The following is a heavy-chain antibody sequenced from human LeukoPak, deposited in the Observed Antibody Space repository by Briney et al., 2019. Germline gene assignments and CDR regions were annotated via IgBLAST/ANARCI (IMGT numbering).Heavy chain of an antibody. CDR2: ISAYNGNT. J-gene: IGHJ4*02. CDR1: GYTFTSYG. Sequence: ASVKVSCKTSGYTFTSYGISWVRQAPGQGLEWMGWISAYNGNTNYAQKLQGRVTMTTDTSTSTAYMELRSLRSDDTAVYYCARDPNRMVRGVIIPNYFDYWGQGTLVTVSS. D-gene: IGHD3-10*01. V-gene: IGHV1-18*01. CDR3: ARDPNRMVRGVIIPNYFDY.